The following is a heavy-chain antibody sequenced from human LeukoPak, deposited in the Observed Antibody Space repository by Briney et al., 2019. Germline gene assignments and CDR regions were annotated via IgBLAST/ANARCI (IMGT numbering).Heavy chain of an antibody. Sequence: ASVKVSCKASGYTFTGYYMHWVRQAPGQGLEWMGIINPSGGSTSYAQKFQGRVTMTRDTSTSTVYMELSSLRSEDTAVYYCAREENYYYDSSGPKSNAFDIWGQGTMVTVSS. CDR3: AREENYYYDSSGPKSNAFDI. CDR2: INPSGGST. CDR1: GYTFTGYY. V-gene: IGHV1-46*01. J-gene: IGHJ3*02. D-gene: IGHD3-22*01.